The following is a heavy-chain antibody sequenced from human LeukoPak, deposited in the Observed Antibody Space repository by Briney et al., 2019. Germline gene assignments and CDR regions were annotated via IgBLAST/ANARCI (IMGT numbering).Heavy chain of an antibody. V-gene: IGHV4-59*01. J-gene: IGHJ4*02. D-gene: IGHD3-22*01. Sequence: SETLSLTCTVSGGSISSYYWSWIRQPPGKGLEWIGYIYYSGSTNYNPSLKSRVTISVDTSKNQFSLKLSSVTAAGTAVYYCAGTYYDSSGYVGYWGQGTLVTVSS. CDR2: IYYSGST. CDR3: AGTYYDSSGYVGY. CDR1: GGSISSYY.